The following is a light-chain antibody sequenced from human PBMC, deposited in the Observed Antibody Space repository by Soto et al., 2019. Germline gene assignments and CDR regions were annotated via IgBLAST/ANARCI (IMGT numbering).Light chain of an antibody. CDR2: DVS. Sequence: QSALTQPASVSGSPGQSITISCTGTSSDVGAYNYVSWYQQHPGKAPKLIIYDVSNRPSGVSNRFSGSKSGNTASLSISGLQAEDEADFYCSSYTSSATYVFGNGTKVTVL. J-gene: IGLJ1*01. V-gene: IGLV2-14*01. CDR3: SSYTSSATYV. CDR1: SSDVGAYNY.